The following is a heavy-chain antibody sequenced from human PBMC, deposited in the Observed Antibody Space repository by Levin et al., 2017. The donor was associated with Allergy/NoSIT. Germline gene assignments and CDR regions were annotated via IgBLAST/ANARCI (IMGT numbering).Heavy chain of an antibody. J-gene: IGHJ2*01. CDR3: ARGPMYDHDSSSYYFKWYFDL. Sequence: GESLKISCVVSGFTFSTNAMSWVRQAPGQGLEWVSTISSSGSGTYYADSVKGRFTISRDNSKITLSLQMNSLTAEDTAIYYCARGPMYDHDSSSYYFKWYFDLGGRGTLVTVSS. CDR2: ISSSGSGT. D-gene: IGHD3-22*01. V-gene: IGHV3-23*01. CDR1: GFTFSTNA.